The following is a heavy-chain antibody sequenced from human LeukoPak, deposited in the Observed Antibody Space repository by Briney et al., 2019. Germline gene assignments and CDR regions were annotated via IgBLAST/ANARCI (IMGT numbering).Heavy chain of an antibody. Sequence: SQTLSLTCTVSGGSISSYYWSWIRQPPGKGLEWIGYIYYSGSTNYNPSLKSRVTISVDTSKNQFSLKLSSVTAADTAVYYCARAGIQPFPFDYWGQGTLVTVSS. J-gene: IGHJ4*02. CDR3: ARAGIQPFPFDY. CDR2: IYYSGST. D-gene: IGHD5-18*01. CDR1: GGSISSYY. V-gene: IGHV4-59*01.